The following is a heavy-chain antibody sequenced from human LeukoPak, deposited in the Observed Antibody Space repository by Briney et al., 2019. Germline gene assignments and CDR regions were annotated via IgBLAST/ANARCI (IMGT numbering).Heavy chain of an antibody. J-gene: IGHJ6*02. CDR2: INAGNGNT. CDR3: ASGGSYPIYYYYGMDV. D-gene: IGHD1-26*01. V-gene: IGHV1-3*01. Sequence: GASVKVSCKASGYTFTIYAMHWVRQAPGQRLEWMGWINAGNGNTKYSQKFQGRVTITRDTSASTAYMELSSLRSEDTAVYYCASGGSYPIYYYYGMDVWGQGTTVTVSS. CDR1: GYTFTIYA.